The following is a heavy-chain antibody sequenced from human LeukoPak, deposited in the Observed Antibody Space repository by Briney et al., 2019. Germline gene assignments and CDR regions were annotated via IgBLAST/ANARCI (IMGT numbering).Heavy chain of an antibody. CDR3: ARHAAYCSSTSCYSSRYYFGY. CDR1: GYSFTSYW. J-gene: IGHJ4*02. Sequence: GESLRISCKGSGYSFTSYWISWVRQMPGKGLEWMGRIDPSDSYTNYSPSFQGHVTISADKSISTAYLQWSSLKASDTAMYYCARHAAYCSSTSCYSSRYYFGYWGQGTLVTVSS. CDR2: IDPSDSYT. D-gene: IGHD2-2*01. V-gene: IGHV5-10-1*01.